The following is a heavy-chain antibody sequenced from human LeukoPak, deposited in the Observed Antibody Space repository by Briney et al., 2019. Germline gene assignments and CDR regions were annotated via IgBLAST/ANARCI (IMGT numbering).Heavy chain of an antibody. J-gene: IGHJ4*02. Sequence: PGGSLRLPWAASGFTFDDYAMHCVRQPPGRGLEWVPGISWNSCSIGYADSVKGRFTISRDNAKNSLYLQMNSLRAEDTAVYYCAKARTGTAYYFDYWGQGTLVSVSS. V-gene: IGHV3-9*01. CDR2: ISWNSCSI. D-gene: IGHD1-7*01. CDR1: GFTFDDYA. CDR3: AKARTGTAYYFDY.